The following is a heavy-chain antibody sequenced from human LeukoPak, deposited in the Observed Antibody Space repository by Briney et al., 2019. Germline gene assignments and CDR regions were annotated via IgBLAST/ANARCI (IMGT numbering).Heavy chain of an antibody. J-gene: IGHJ4*02. Sequence: SETLSLTCTVSGGSISSYYWSWIRQPPGKGLEWIGRIYTSGSTNYNPSLKSRVTMSVDTSKNQFSLKLSSVTAADTAVYYCARGSGLSGTYYYDYWGQGTLVTVSS. CDR1: GGSISSYY. CDR3: ARGSGLSGTYYYDY. V-gene: IGHV4-4*07. CDR2: IYTSGST. D-gene: IGHD3-10*01.